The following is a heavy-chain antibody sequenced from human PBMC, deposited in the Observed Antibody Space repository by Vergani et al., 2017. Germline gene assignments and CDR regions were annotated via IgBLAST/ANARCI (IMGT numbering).Heavy chain of an antibody. CDR3: AREYSSGWYLGAFDI. J-gene: IGHJ3*02. V-gene: IGHV4-61*02. Sequence: QVHLQESGPGLVKPSQTLSLTCTVSGGSISSGSYYWSWIRQPAGKGLEWIGRIYTSGSTNYNPSLKSRVTISVDTSKNQFSLKLSSVTAADTAVYYCAREYSSGWYLGAFDIWGQGTMVTVSS. CDR2: IYTSGST. D-gene: IGHD6-19*01. CDR1: GGSISSGSYY.